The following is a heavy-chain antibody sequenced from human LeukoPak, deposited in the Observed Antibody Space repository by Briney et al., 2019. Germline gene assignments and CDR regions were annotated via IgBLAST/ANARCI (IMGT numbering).Heavy chain of an antibody. D-gene: IGHD5/OR15-5a*01. V-gene: IGHV3-30*02. CDR1: GFTFNRYG. CDR3: ARDSRVWAFDY. CDR2: IQDKGIDK. Sequence: GGSLRLSCEASGFTFNRYGFHWVRQAPRKGLEWVAYIQDKGIDKTYADSGRGRFTISRDDSKSTLYLHMNSLRAEDTGVYYCARDSRVWAFDYWGQGILVTVAS. J-gene: IGHJ4*02.